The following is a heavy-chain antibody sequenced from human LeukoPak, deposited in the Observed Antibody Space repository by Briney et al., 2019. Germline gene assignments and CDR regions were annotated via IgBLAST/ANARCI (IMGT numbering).Heavy chain of an antibody. J-gene: IGHJ4*02. Sequence: VASVKVSCKASGYTFTSFGITWVRQAPGQGLEWMGWISAYNGDTNYAQNLQGRVTMTTDTSTSTVYMELRSLRSDDTAVYYCARVALDPMVRGVIIKRDYWGQGTLVTVSS. V-gene: IGHV1-18*01. CDR3: ARVALDPMVRGVIIKRDY. CDR1: GYTFTSFG. D-gene: IGHD3-10*01. CDR2: ISAYNGDT.